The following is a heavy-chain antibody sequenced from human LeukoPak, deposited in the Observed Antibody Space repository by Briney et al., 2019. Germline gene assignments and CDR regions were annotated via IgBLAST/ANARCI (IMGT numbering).Heavy chain of an antibody. CDR1: GYSISSGYY. D-gene: IGHD3-3*01. CDR3: ARHRVGSGDTYYDFWSGYSGFDP. J-gene: IGHJ5*02. V-gene: IGHV4-38-2*01. CDR2: IYHSGST. Sequence: SETLSLTCAVSGYSISSGYYWGWIRQPLGKGLEWIGSIYHSGSTYYNPSLKSRVTISVDTSKNQFSLKLSSVTAAGTAVYYCARHRVGSGDTYYDFWSGYSGFDPWGQGTLVTVSS.